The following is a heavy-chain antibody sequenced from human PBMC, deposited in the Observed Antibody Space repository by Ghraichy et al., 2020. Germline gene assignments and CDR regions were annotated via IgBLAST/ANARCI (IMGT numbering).Heavy chain of an antibody. V-gene: IGHV3-7*03. CDR1: GFTFSSYW. CDR3: ARGKNYYDSSGYPYYYYMDV. Sequence: GESLNISCAASGFTFSSYWMSWVRQAPGKGLEWVANIKQDGSEKYYVDSVKGRFTISRDNAKNSLYLQMNSLRAEDTAVYYCARGKNYYDSSGYPYYYYMDVWGKGTTVTASS. D-gene: IGHD3-22*01. CDR2: IKQDGSEK. J-gene: IGHJ6*03.